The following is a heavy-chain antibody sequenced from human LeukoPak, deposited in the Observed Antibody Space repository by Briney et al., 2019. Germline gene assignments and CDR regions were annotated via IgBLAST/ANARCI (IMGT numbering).Heavy chain of an antibody. CDR2: IYSGGRT. V-gene: IGHV3-66*01. D-gene: IGHD6-13*01. CDR1: GFTTTGNY. J-gene: IGHJ4*02. CDR3: ARVPFTSSLGDYFDD. Sequence: GGSLRLSCAASGFTTTGNYITWVRQAPGKGLEWVSVIYSGGRTNYSDSVKGRFSISRDISNDTVYLQLNSLRIEDTAVYFCARVPFTSSLGDYFDDWGQGTLVTVSS.